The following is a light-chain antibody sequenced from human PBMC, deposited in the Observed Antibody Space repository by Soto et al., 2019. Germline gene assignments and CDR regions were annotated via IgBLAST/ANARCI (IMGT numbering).Light chain of an antibody. CDR1: SSNIGAGYD. CDR2: GNN. J-gene: IGLJ2*01. V-gene: IGLV1-40*01. CDR3: PSFGPPQNFVV. Sequence: QSVVTQPPSVSGAPGQRVTISCSGSSSNIGAGYDVHWYQQFPGTAPKLLIYGNNNRPSGVPDRFSGSKSGTSASLAITGLQAGDEADYYCPSFGPPQNFVVFGGGTKLTVL.